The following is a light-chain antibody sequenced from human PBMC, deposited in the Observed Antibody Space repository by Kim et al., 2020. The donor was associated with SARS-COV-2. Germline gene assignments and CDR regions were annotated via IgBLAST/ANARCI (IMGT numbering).Light chain of an antibody. J-gene: IGLJ1*01. CDR3: CSYAGSPYV. V-gene: IGLV2-23*02. CDR1: SSDVETYNL. Sequence: PGQSLSLSCTGTSSDVETYNLVSWYQHHPGKAPKFMIYDVSTRTSGVSSRFSGSKSGNTASLTSSGLQAEDEADYYCCSYAGSPYVFGTGTKVTVL. CDR2: DVS.